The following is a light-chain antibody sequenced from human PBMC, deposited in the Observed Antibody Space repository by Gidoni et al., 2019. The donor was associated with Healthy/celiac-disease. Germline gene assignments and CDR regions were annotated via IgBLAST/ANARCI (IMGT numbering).Light chain of an antibody. J-gene: IGKJ1*01. CDR2: GAS. Sequence: EMVLTQSPGTLSLSQGERATISCRASQSVSSSYLAWYQQKPGQAPRLLIYGASSRATGIPDRFSGSGSGTDFTLTISRLEPEDFAVYYCQQYGSSPRTFGQGTKVEIK. CDR1: QSVSSSY. CDR3: QQYGSSPRT. V-gene: IGKV3-20*01.